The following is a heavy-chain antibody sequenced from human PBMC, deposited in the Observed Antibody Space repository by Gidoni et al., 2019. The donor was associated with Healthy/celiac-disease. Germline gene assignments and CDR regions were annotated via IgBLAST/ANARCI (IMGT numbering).Heavy chain of an antibody. V-gene: IGHV3-23*01. D-gene: IGHD3-22*01. Sequence: FTISRDNSKNTLYLQMNSLRAEDTAVYYCAKDRHPYYYDSSGYYSWGQGTLVTVSS. CDR3: AKDRHPYYYDSSGYYS. J-gene: IGHJ4*02.